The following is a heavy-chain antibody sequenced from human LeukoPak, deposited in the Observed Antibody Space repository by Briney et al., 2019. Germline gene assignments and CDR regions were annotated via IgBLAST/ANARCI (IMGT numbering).Heavy chain of an antibody. D-gene: IGHD6-13*01. CDR2: INHSGST. V-gene: IGHV4-34*01. CDR1: GGSFSGYY. CDR3: AGYDAFDI. Sequence: SETLSLTCAVYGGSFSGYYWSWIRQPPGKGLEWIGEINHSGSTNYNPLLKSRVTISVDTSKNQFSLKLSSVTAADTAVYYCAGYDAFDIWGQGTMVTVSS. J-gene: IGHJ3*02.